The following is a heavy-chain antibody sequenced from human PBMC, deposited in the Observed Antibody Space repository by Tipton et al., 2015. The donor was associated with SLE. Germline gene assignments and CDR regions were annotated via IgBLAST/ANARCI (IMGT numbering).Heavy chain of an antibody. J-gene: IGHJ4*02. Sequence: VQLVQSGGGLVQPGGSLRLSCAASGFTFSSYAMTWVRQAPGKGLEWVSTISGSGRKTYYADSVEGRLTISRDISKNTLYLQMNSLRAEDTAVYYCTKHNYDGDYTPYWGQGTLVTVSS. CDR3: TKHNYDGDYTPY. D-gene: IGHD4-17*01. V-gene: IGHV3-23*04. CDR2: ISGSGRKT. CDR1: GFTFSSYA.